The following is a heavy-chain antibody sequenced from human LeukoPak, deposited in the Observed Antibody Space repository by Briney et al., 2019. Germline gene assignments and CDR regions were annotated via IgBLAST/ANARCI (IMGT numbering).Heavy chain of an antibody. CDR1: GFTVSSNY. Sequence: PGGSLRLSCAASGFTVSSNYMSWVRQAPGKGLEWVSVIYSGGSTYYADSVKGRFTISRDNSKNTLYLQMNSLRAEDTAVYYCAAILDNDYADYYGMDVWGQGTTVTVSS. V-gene: IGHV3-53*01. CDR3: AAILDNDYADYYGMDV. CDR2: IYSGGST. J-gene: IGHJ6*02. D-gene: IGHD4-17*01.